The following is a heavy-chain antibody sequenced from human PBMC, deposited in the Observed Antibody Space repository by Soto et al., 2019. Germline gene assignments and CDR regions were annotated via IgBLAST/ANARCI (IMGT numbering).Heavy chain of an antibody. V-gene: IGHV4-30-4*01. D-gene: IGHD3-10*01. Sequence: SETLSLTCTVSGGSISSGDYYWSWIRQPPGKGLEWIGYIYYSGSTYYNPSLKSRVTISVDTSKNQFSLKLSSVTAADTAVYYCARFAYYGSGSSPYDYWCQGTLVTVSS. CDR2: IYYSGST. CDR3: ARFAYYGSGSSPYDY. CDR1: GGSISSGDYY. J-gene: IGHJ4*02.